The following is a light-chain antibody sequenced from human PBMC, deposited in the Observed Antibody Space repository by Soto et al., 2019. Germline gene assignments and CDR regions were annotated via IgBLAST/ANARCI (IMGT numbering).Light chain of an antibody. V-gene: IGLV2-14*03. CDR2: GVI. CDR3: SSYTSSTSLV. CDR1: SSDIVYSF. Sequence: QSALTQPASVSGSPGQSITISCTGSSSDIVYSFVSWYQQHPGKAPKLIIYGVIKRPSGVSNRFSGSKSDNTASLTISGLQAEDESDYYCSSYTSSTSLVFGGGTKVTVL. J-gene: IGLJ2*01.